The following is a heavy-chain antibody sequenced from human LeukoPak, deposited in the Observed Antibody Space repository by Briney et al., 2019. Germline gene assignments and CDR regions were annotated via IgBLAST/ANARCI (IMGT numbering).Heavy chain of an antibody. CDR2: IWYDGSNK. V-gene: IGHV3-33*01. CDR1: GFTFSSYG. Sequence: PGGSLRLSCAASGFTFSSYGMHWVRQAPGKGLEWVAVIWYDGSNKYYADSVKGRFTISRDNSKNTLYLQMNSLRVEDTAVYYCARAGSAFDIWGQGTMVTVSS. CDR3: ARAGSAFDI. J-gene: IGHJ3*02.